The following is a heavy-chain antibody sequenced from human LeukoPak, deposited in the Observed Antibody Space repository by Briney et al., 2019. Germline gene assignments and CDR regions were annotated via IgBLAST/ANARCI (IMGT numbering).Heavy chain of an antibody. V-gene: IGHV1-69*13. CDR3: ARGLSGYSGYEHFDY. CDR1: RGTFSSYA. Sequence: ASVKVSCKASRGTFSSYAISWVRQAPGQGLEWMGGIIPIFGTANYAQKFQGRVTITADESTSTAYMELSSLRSEDTAVYYCARGLSGYSGYEHFDYWGQGTLVTVSS. D-gene: IGHD5-12*01. CDR2: IIPIFGTA. J-gene: IGHJ4*02.